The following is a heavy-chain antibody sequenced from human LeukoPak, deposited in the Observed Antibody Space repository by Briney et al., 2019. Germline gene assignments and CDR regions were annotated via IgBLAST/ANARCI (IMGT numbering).Heavy chain of an antibody. V-gene: IGHV3-66*01. CDR1: GFTVSSSY. CDR2: IYSSGST. J-gene: IGHJ4*02. D-gene: IGHD1-14*01. CDR3: ARTTALATFDY. Sequence: PGGSLRLSCAASGFTVSSSYMSWVRQAPGMGLEWASVIYSSGSTHYADSVRGRFTISRDNSKNTLYLQMNSLRAEDTAVYYCARTTALATFDYWGQGTLVTVSS.